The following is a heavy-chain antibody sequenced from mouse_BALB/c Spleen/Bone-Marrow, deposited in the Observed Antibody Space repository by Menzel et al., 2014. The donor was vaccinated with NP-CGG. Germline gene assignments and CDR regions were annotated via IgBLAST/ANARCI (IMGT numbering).Heavy chain of an antibody. CDR1: DYTFSSYW. J-gene: IGHJ3*01. CDR2: ILPGSGST. Sequence: QVQLQQPGAELMKPGASVKISCKATDYTFSSYWIEWVKQRPGHGLEWIGEILPGSGSTNYNEKFKGKATFTADTSSNTAYMQLSSLTSEDSAVYYCARDGNYGAYWGQGTLVTVSA. V-gene: IGHV1-9*01. D-gene: IGHD2-1*01. CDR3: ARDGNYGAY.